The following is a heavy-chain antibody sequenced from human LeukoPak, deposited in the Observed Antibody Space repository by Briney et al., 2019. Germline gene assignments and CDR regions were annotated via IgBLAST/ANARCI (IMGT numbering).Heavy chain of an antibody. V-gene: IGHV4-59*01. CDR2: IYYSGST. J-gene: IGHJ3*02. D-gene: IGHD6-19*01. CDR3: ARGIAVAGTVDSDAFDI. Sequence: PSETLSLTCTVSGGSISSYYWSWIRQPPGKGLEWIGYIYYSGSTNYNPSLKSRVTISVDTSKNQFSLKLSSVTAADTAVYYCARGIAVAGTVDSDAFDIWSQGTMVTVSS. CDR1: GGSISSYY.